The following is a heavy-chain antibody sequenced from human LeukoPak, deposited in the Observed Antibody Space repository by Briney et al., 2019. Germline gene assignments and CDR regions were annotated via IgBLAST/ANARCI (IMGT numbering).Heavy chain of an antibody. V-gene: IGHV3-21*01. CDR3: ASGQSIAAAGTYSL. D-gene: IGHD6-13*01. CDR2: ISSSSSYI. J-gene: IGHJ4*02. CDR1: GFTFSSYS. Sequence: PGGSLRLSCAASGFTFSSYSMNWVRQAPGKGLEWVSSISSSSSYIYYADSVKGRFTISRDNAKNSLYLQMNSLRDEDTAVYYCASGQSIAAAGTYSLWGQGTLVTVSS.